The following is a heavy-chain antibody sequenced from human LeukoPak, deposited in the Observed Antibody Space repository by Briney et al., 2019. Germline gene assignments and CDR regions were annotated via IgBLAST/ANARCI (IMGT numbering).Heavy chain of an antibody. D-gene: IGHD3-10*01. CDR3: AKPLPMVRGVIGNWFDP. J-gene: IGHJ5*02. CDR2: ISGSGGST. V-gene: IGHV3-23*01. CDR1: GFTFSSYA. Sequence: PGGSLRLSCAASGFTFSSYAMSWVRQAPGKGLEWVSAISGSGGSTYYADSVKGRFTISRDNSKNTLYLQMNSLRAEDTAVYYCAKPLPMVRGVIGNWFDPWGQGTLVTVSS.